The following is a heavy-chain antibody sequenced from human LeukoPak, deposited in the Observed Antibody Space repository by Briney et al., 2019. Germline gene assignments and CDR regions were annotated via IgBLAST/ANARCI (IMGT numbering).Heavy chain of an antibody. CDR2: ISWNSGYI. J-gene: IGHJ4*02. V-gene: IGHV3-9*01. CDR1: GFTFDNYA. D-gene: IGHD6-19*01. Sequence: GGSLRLSCAASGFTFDNYAMHWVRQAPGKGLEWLSIISWNSGYIGYADSVKGRFTISRDNAKKSPDLQMNSLRAEDTAFYYCAKVRGTYSSGYFFDYWGQGTLVTVSS. CDR3: AKVRGTYSSGYFFDY.